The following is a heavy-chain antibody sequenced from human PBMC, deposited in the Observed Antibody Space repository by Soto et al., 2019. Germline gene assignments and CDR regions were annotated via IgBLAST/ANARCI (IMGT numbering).Heavy chain of an antibody. V-gene: IGHV4-59*01. CDR2: IYYSGST. CDR1: GGSISSYY. CDR3: ARADGEHLIDY. D-gene: IGHD4-17*01. J-gene: IGHJ4*02. Sequence: SETLSLTCTVSGGSISSYYWSWIRQPPGKGLEWIGYIYYSGSTNYNPSLKSRVTISVDTSKNQFSLKLSSVTAADTAVYYCARADGEHLIDYWGQGTLVTVSS.